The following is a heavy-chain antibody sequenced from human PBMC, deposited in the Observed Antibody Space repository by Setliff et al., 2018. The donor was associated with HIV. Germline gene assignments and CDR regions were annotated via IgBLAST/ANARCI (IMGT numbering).Heavy chain of an antibody. CDR3: ARHICGTTACYAVDV. CDR2: IYHNGFA. D-gene: IGHD2-2*01. Sequence: SETLSLTCTVSGGSLSSHYCLSLRHPPGQGLYWTGNIYHNGFANYDPSLKSRLTISVDTSKNQVSPTLSAVTPADTAVYYCARHICGTTACYAVDVWGPGTMVTVSS. V-gene: IGHV4-59*11. CDR1: GGSLSSHY. J-gene: IGHJ3*01.